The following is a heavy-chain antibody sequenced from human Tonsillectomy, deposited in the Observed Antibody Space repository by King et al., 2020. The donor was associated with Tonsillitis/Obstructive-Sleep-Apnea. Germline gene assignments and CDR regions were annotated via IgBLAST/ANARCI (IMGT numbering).Heavy chain of an antibody. V-gene: IGHV4-39*01. CDR1: GGSISSSSYY. CDR2: IYYSGST. CDR3: VRHECLVGGTKYMDV. D-gene: IGHD1-26*01. Sequence: LQLQESGPGLVKPSETLSLTCTVSGGSISSSSYYWGWIRQSPGKVLEWIGTIYYSGSTYYNPSLKSRVTISVDTSKNQFSLKLSSVTAADTAVYYCVRHECLVGGTKYMDVWGKGTTGTVSS. J-gene: IGHJ6*03.